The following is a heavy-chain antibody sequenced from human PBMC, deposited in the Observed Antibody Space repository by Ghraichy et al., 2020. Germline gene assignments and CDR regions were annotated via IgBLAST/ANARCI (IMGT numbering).Heavy chain of an antibody. Sequence: ASVKVSCRASGYTFDNHGINWVRQAPGHGLEWMGWISAYSGDTNYVQKFQGRVTMTTDTSTRTAYMELSSLRPDDTAVYFCARGDSRWDPLDYWGQGTLVTVSS. D-gene: IGHD1-26*01. CDR3: ARGDSRWDPLDY. CDR1: GYTFDNHG. V-gene: IGHV1-18*01. J-gene: IGHJ4*02. CDR2: ISAYSGDT.